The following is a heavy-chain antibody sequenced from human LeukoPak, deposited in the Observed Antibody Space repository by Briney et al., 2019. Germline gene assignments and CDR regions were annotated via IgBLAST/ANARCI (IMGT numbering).Heavy chain of an antibody. CDR2: INHSGST. J-gene: IGHJ6*03. Sequence: PSETLSLTCAVYGGSFSGYYWSWIRQPPGKGLEWIGEINHSGSTNYNPSLKSRVTISVDTSKNQFSPKLSSVTAADTAVYYCARGPYYDFWSGYYTPTRYYYYMDVWGKGTTVTVSS. D-gene: IGHD3-3*01. CDR3: ARGPYYDFWSGYYTPTRYYYYMDV. V-gene: IGHV4-34*01. CDR1: GGSFSGYY.